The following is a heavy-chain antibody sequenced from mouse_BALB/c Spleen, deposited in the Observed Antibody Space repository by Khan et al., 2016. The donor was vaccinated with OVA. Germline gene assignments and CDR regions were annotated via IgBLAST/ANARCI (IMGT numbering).Heavy chain of an antibody. Sequence: QVQLKESGAELARPGASVKLSCKASGYSFTSYWMQWVKQRPGQGLEWIGAIYPGDGDTRYTQKFKGKATLTADNSSSTAYMQLSSLASEDSAIYYCARGRYGNWYFDVWGAGTTGTVSS. CDR2: IYPGDGDT. CDR3: ARGRYGNWYFDV. V-gene: IGHV1-87*01. D-gene: IGHD2-1*01. J-gene: IGHJ1*01. CDR1: GYSFTSYW.